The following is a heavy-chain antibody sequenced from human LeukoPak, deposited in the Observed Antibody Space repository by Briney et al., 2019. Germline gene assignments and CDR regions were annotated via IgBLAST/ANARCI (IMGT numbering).Heavy chain of an antibody. D-gene: IGHD5-24*01. J-gene: IGHJ4*02. CDR2: IYYSGCT. CDR3: ARVGMATTKGLSFDY. CDR1: GGSISSYY. Sequence: SETLSLTCTVSGGSISSYYWSWIRQPPGKGLEWIGYIYYSGCTNYNPSLKSRVTISVDTSKNQFSLKLSSVTAADTAVYYCARVGMATTKGLSFDYWGQGTLVTVSS. V-gene: IGHV4-59*01.